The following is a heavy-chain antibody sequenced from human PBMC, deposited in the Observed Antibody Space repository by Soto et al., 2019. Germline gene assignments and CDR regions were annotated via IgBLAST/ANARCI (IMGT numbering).Heavy chain of an antibody. J-gene: IGHJ4*02. Sequence: EASVKVSCKASGYTFTSYYMHWVRQAPGQGLEWMGIINPSAGSTSYAQKFQGRVTMTRDTSTSTVYMELSSLRSEDTAVYYCARVYCSGGGCYGIDYWGQGTLVTVSS. CDR2: INPSAGST. V-gene: IGHV1-46*01. CDR1: GYTFTSYY. CDR3: ARVYCSGGGCYGIDY. D-gene: IGHD2-15*01.